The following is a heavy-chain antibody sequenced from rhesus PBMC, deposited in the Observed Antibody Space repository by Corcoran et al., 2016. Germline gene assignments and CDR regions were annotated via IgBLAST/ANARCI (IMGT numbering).Heavy chain of an antibody. CDR1: GFTFSSYG. J-gene: IGHJ5-1*01. V-gene: IGHV3S16*01. D-gene: IGHD6-31*01. Sequence: EVQLVESGGGLVQPGGSLRLSCAASGFTFSSYGMSWVRQAPGKGLEWVSAISSASRYIYYADSVKGRFTISRDNAKNSLSLQMNSLRAEDTAVYYCTRVIGGWFRFDVWGPGVLVTVSS. CDR2: ISSASRYI. CDR3: TRVIGGWFRFDV.